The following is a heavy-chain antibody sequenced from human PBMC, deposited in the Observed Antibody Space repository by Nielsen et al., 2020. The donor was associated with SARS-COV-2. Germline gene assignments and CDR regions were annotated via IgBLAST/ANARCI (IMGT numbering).Heavy chain of an antibody. CDR2: ISGSGGST. CDR3: ARDGSGWYIGY. D-gene: IGHD6-19*01. CDR1: GFTFSSYA. J-gene: IGHJ4*02. Sequence: GESLKISCAASGFTFSSYAMSWVRQAPGKGLEWVSAISGSGGSTYYADSVKGRFTISRDNSKNTLYLQMNSLRAEDTAVYYCARDGSGWYIGYWGQGTLVTVSS. V-gene: IGHV3-23*01.